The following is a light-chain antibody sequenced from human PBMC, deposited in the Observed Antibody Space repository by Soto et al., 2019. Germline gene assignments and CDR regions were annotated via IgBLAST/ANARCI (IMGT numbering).Light chain of an antibody. CDR1: SSNIGAGYD. V-gene: IGLV1-40*01. Sequence: QSVLTQSPSVSGAPGQRVTISCTWSSSNIGAGYDVHWYQQLPGTAPKLLIYGNSNRPSGVPDRFSGSKSGTSASLAITGLQAEDEADYYCQSYDSSLSGYVVFGGGTKLTVL. CDR2: GNS. J-gene: IGLJ2*01. CDR3: QSYDSSLSGYVV.